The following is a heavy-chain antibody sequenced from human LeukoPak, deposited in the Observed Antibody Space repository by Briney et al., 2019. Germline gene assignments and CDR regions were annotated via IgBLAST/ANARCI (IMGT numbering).Heavy chain of an antibody. CDR1: GFTFSSCW. Sequence: GGSLRLSCAASGFTFSSCWMTWVRQAPGKGLEWVSNIKQDGNEKYYGDSVKGRFSISRDNAKNSVYLQMNSLRAEDTAVYYCARLMGERSLFDYWGQGVLVTVSS. CDR3: ARLMGERSLFDY. D-gene: IGHD1-26*01. CDR2: IKQDGNEK. J-gene: IGHJ4*02. V-gene: IGHV3-7*02.